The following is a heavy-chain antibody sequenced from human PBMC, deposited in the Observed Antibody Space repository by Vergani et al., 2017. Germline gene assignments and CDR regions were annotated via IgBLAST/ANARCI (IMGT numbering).Heavy chain of an antibody. J-gene: IGHJ6*02. D-gene: IGHD1-26*01. V-gene: IGHV1-69*01. CDR2: IIPIFGTA. CDR3: ARGVGATIFCYCGMDV. CDR1: GGTFSSYA. Sequence: QVQLVQSGAEVKKPGSSVKVSCKASGGTFSSYAISWVRQAPGQGLEWMGGIIPIFGTANYAQKFQGKVTITADESTSTACMALSSLRSEDTAVYYCARGVGATIFCYCGMDVWGQGTTVTVSS.